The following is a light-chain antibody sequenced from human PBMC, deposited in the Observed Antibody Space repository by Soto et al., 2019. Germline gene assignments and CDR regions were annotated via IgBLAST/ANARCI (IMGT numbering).Light chain of an antibody. Sequence: SSELTQPPSVSVSPGQTARITCSGDAAPTKYAYWYQQKPGQAPVLVIYKNSERPSGIPERFSGSNSGTTVTLTISGVQAEDEADYYCQSADSSGAYVFGPGTKLTVL. V-gene: IGLV3-25*03. J-gene: IGLJ1*01. CDR2: KNS. CDR1: AAPTKY. CDR3: QSADSSGAYV.